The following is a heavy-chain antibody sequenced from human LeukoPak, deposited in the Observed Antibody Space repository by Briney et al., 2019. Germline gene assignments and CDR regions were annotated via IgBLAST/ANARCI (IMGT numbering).Heavy chain of an antibody. D-gene: IGHD2-15*01. CDR1: GYTFNTHW. J-gene: IGHJ4*01. Sequence: GESLKISCKGSGYTFNTHWIGWVRQMPGKGLEWMGSIYPGDSNTRYSPSFQGQVTISVDKSITTAYLQWTTLKASDTAMYYCARTYCSGGGCLGSFDYWGRGTLVTVSS. V-gene: IGHV5-51*01. CDR3: ARTYCSGGGCLGSFDY. CDR2: IYPGDSNT.